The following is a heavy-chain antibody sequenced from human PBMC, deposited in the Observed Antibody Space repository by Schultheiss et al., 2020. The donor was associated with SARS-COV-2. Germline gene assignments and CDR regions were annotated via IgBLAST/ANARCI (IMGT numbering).Heavy chain of an antibody. D-gene: IGHD4-17*01. J-gene: IGHJ4*02. Sequence: ASVKVSCKASGYTFTSYDINWVRQAPGQGLEWMGWINPNSGGTNYAQKFQGRVTMTEDTSTDTAYMELSSLRSEDTAVYYCARDSDYGDYGASFDYWGQGTLVTVSS. CDR1: GYTFTSYD. CDR3: ARDSDYGDYGASFDY. V-gene: IGHV1-8*02. CDR2: INPNSGGT.